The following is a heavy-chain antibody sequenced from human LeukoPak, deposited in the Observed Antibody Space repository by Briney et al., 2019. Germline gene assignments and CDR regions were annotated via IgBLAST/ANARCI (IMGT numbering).Heavy chain of an antibody. CDR3: ARVVAAAGNNWFDL. V-gene: IGHV4-59*12. CDR2: IYYSGST. CDR1: GGSISSYY. D-gene: IGHD6-13*01. J-gene: IGHJ5*02. Sequence: SETLSLTCTVSGGSISSYYWNWIRQPPGKGLEWIGYIYYSGSTNYNPSLKSRVTISVDTSKNQFSLKLNSVSAADTAVYYCARVVAAAGNNWFDLWGQGTLVTVSS.